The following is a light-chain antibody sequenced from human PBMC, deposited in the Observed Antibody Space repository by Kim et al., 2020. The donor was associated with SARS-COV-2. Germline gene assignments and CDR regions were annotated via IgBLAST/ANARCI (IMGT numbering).Light chain of an antibody. V-gene: IGLV3-19*01. CDR1: SLKIYY. Sequence: GQTVSITCRGDSLKIYYATWYQQKPGQAPVLVIYGKNNRPSGIPDRFSGSSSVNTASLTITGAQADDEADYYCNSRDTSGNHLVVFGGGTKLSVL. CDR3: NSRDTSGNHLVV. J-gene: IGLJ2*01. CDR2: GKN.